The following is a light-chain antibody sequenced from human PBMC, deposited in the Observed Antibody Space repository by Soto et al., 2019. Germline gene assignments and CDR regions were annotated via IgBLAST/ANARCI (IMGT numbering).Light chain of an antibody. CDR1: NVGSKN. J-gene: IGLJ2*01. CDR2: RDR. CDR3: QVWDSTTVV. Sequence: SYELTQPLSVSVALGQTARITCGGNNVGSKNVYWYQQKPGQATVLVIYRDRNRPSGIPERLSGSNSGNTATLTISGAQDGDEADYYCQVWDSTTVVFGGGTKLTVL. V-gene: IGLV3-9*01.